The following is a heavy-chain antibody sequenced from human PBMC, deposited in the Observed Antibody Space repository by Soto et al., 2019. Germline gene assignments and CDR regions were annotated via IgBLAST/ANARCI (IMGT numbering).Heavy chain of an antibody. D-gene: IGHD3-10*01. V-gene: IGHV4-59*01. J-gene: IGHJ4*02. CDR3: ASLYGSGSYGDY. CDR2: IYYSGST. CDR1: GGSISSYY. Sequence: SETLSLTCTVSGGSISSYYWSWIRQPPGKGLEWIGYIYYSGSTNYNPSLKSRVTISVDTSKNQFSLKLSSVTAADTAVYYCASLYGSGSYGDYWGQGTLVTVSS.